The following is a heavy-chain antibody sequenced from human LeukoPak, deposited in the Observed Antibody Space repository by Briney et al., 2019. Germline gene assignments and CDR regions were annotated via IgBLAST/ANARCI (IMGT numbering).Heavy chain of an antibody. CDR3: ASGQMVRGVLNWFDP. CDR1: GYTFTSYY. V-gene: IGHV1-46*01. D-gene: IGHD3-10*01. Sequence: ASVKVSCKASGYTFTSYYMHWVRQAPGQGLEWMGIINPSGGSTSYAQKFHGRVTMTRDTSTSTVYMELSSLRSEDTAVYYCASGQMVRGVLNWFDPWGQGTLVTVSS. J-gene: IGHJ5*02. CDR2: INPSGGST.